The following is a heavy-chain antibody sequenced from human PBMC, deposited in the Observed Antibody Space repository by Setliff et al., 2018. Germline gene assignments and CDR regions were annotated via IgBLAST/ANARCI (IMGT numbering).Heavy chain of an antibody. D-gene: IGHD1-26*01. Sequence: SETLSLTCAVYGGSFSTYYWIWIRQPPGKGLEWIGEINHSGSTNYNPSLESRVTISVDTSNNQFSLKLSSVTAADTAVYYCARGIRVGVGAANYWGLGTLVTVSS. J-gene: IGHJ4*02. V-gene: IGHV4-34*01. CDR2: INHSGST. CDR1: GGSFSTYY. CDR3: ARGIRVGVGAANY.